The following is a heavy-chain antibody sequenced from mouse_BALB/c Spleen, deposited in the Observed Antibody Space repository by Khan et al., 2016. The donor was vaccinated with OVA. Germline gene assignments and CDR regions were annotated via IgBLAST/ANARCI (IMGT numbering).Heavy chain of an antibody. CDR2: ISSGSATI. V-gene: IGHV5-17*02. CDR1: AFTFSSFG. D-gene: IGHD2-4*01. J-gene: IGHJ1*01. Sequence: EVELVESGGGLVQPGGSRKLSCAASAFTFSSFGMHWVRQAPEKGLEWVAYISSGSATIYYADTVKDRFTISRDNPKNTLFLQMTSLRSEDTAIYYCARSLITTWYFDVWGAGTTVTVSS. CDR3: ARSLITTWYFDV.